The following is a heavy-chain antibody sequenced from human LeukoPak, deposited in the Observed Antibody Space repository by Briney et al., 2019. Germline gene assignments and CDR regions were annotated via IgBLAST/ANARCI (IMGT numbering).Heavy chain of an antibody. CDR3: ASRSGYDSVTGDHYYYYGMDV. Sequence: ASAKVSCKASGYTFTSYDINWVRQATGQGREWMGWMNPNNGNTGYAQKYKGRVTMTRNTSIRTAYMEQSSLSSEDTAVYYCASRSGYDSVTGDHYYYYGMDVWGQGTTVTVSS. D-gene: IGHD3-9*01. CDR1: GYTFTSYD. J-gene: IGHJ6*02. V-gene: IGHV1-8*01. CDR2: MNPNNGNT.